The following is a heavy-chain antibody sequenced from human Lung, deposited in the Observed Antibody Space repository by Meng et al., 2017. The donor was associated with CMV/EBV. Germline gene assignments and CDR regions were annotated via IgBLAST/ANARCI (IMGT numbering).Heavy chain of an antibody. Sequence: QVQLHQSGPGLVKPSQTLSLTCAISGDIVSSNSAAWHWIRQSPSRGLEWLGRTYYRSKWYHEYAVSVKSRITISPDTPKNQFSLQLNSTTPEDTAVYYCARGINGGCGDWGQGTLVTVSS. D-gene: IGHD4-23*01. V-gene: IGHV6-1*01. J-gene: IGHJ4*02. CDR2: TYYRSKWYH. CDR1: GDIVSSNSAA. CDR3: ARGINGGCGD.